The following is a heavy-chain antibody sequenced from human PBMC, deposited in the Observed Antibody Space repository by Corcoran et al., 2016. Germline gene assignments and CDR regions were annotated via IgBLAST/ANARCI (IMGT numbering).Heavy chain of an antibody. CDR1: GLTFNNAW. V-gene: IGHV3-15*01. D-gene: IGHD1-1*01. J-gene: IGHJ3*01. Sequence: EVQLVESGGGLVKPGGSLRLYCAASGLTFNNAWMTWARQDPGKGLEWVGRIKSITDGGTTDYTAPVKGRSTISRDDSRNKLYLQMNSLKSEDTGVYYWTTSVTRTGGAFDLWGQGTMVTASS. CDR3: TTSVTRTGGAFDL. CDR2: IKSITDGGTT.